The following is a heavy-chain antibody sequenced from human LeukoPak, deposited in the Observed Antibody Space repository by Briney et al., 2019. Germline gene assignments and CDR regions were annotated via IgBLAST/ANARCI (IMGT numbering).Heavy chain of an antibody. Sequence: PGGSLRLSCTVSGFNFGDFAMSWVRQAPGKGLEWLGFIRSTIYGGTTDYAASVKGRFTISRDDSKSIAYLQMNSLKTEDTAMYYCTRDYPASSDVWGQGTLVTVSS. CDR3: TRDYPASSDV. CDR2: IRSTIYGGTT. J-gene: IGHJ3*01. V-gene: IGHV3-49*04. CDR1: GFNFGDFA.